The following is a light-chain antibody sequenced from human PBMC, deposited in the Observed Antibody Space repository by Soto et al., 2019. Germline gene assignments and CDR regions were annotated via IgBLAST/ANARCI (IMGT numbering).Light chain of an antibody. CDR2: DVS. V-gene: IGLV2-14*01. J-gene: IGLJ1*01. Sequence: QSALTQPASVSGSPGQSITISCTGTSSDVGGYNYVSWYQQHPGKAPKLMIYDVSNRPSGVSNRFSGSKSGNTASLTISGLQADDEADYYCSSYTTSSIHYVFGTGTKVTVL. CDR3: SSYTTSSIHYV. CDR1: SSDVGGYNY.